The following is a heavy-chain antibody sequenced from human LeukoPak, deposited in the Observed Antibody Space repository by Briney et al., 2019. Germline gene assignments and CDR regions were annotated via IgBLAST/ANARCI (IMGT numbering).Heavy chain of an antibody. CDR3: AKGSWYDYYYHMDV. Sequence: GRSLRLSCAASGFTFDDYAMHWVRHAPGKGLEWVSGISWNSGKIGYADSVKGRFTISRDNAKNSLYLQMKSLRTEDMALYYCAKGSWYDYYYHMDVWGKGTTVIVSS. CDR2: ISWNSGKI. CDR1: GFTFDDYA. J-gene: IGHJ6*03. D-gene: IGHD6-13*01. V-gene: IGHV3-9*03.